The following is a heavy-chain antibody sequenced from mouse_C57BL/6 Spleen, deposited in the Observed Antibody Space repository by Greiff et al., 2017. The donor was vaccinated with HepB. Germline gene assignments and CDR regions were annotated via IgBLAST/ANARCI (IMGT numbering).Heavy chain of an antibody. D-gene: IGHD2-4*01. V-gene: IGHV1-59*01. Sequence: VQLQQPGAELVRPGTSVKLSCKASGYTFTSYWMHWVKQRPGQGLEWIGVIDPSDSYTNYNQKFKGKATLTVDTSSSTAYMQLSSLTSEDSAVYYCAREGDYGWYFDVWGTGTTVTVSS. CDR2: IDPSDSYT. CDR1: GYTFTSYW. CDR3: AREGDYGWYFDV. J-gene: IGHJ1*03.